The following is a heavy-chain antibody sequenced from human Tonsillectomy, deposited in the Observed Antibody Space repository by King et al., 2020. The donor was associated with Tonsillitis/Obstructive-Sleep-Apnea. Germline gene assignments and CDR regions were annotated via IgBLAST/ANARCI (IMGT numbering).Heavy chain of an antibody. CDR3: ARPIAAAVRNAFDI. Sequence: VQLVESGGGLVQPGGSLRLSCAASGFTFSSYWMHWVRQVPGKGLVWVSRIKSDGSSTNYPDSVKGRFTISRDNARNTLYLQMNSLRAEDTAVYYCARPIAAAVRNAFDIWGQGTMVTVSS. CDR2: IKSDGSST. D-gene: IGHD6-13*01. CDR1: GFTFSSYW. V-gene: IGHV3-74*01. J-gene: IGHJ3*02.